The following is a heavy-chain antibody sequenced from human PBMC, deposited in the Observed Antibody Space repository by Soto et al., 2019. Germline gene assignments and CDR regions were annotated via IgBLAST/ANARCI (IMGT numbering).Heavy chain of an antibody. Sequence: ASVKVSCKASGYTFTGYYMHWVRQAPGQGLEWMGWINPNSGGTNYAQKFQGWVTMTRDTSISTAYMELSRLRSDDTAVYYCARGYGWELLFFDYWGQGTLVTVSS. J-gene: IGHJ4*02. CDR2: INPNSGGT. D-gene: IGHD1-26*01. CDR3: ARGYGWELLFFDY. CDR1: GYTFTGYY. V-gene: IGHV1-2*04.